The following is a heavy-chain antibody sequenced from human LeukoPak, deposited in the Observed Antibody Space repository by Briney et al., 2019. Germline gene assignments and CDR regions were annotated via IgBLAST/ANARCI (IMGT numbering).Heavy chain of an antibody. CDR3: ARDYDSSGPQKNYFDN. V-gene: IGHV1-18*04. Sequence: ASVKVSCKASGYTFTSYHMHWVRQAPGQGLEWMGWISAYNGNTDYAQKFQGRVTMTTDTSTNTAYMDLRSLRSDDTAVYYCARDYDSSGPQKNYFDNWGQGVLVTVSS. CDR2: ISAYNGNT. J-gene: IGHJ4*02. CDR1: GYTFTSYH. D-gene: IGHD3-22*01.